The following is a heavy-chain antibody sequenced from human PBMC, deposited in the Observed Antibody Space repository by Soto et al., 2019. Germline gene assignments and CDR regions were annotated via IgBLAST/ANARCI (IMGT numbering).Heavy chain of an antibody. CDR1: GGSVSSYL. CDR2: IYYSGST. J-gene: IGHJ3*02. CDR3: ARLGGISMVRGVLTAFDI. V-gene: IGHV4-59*08. D-gene: IGHD3-10*01. Sequence: SETLYLTCTVSGGSVSSYLWSCIRQPPGKGLEWIAYIYYSGSTNYNPSHKSRDTTSVDTSKNQFSLKFTSVTAADTAVYYCARLGGISMVRGVLTAFDIWGQGTMVT.